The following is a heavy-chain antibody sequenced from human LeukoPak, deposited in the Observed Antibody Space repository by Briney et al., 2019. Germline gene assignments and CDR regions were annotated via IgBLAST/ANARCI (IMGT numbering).Heavy chain of an antibody. V-gene: IGHV1-8*03. D-gene: IGHD4-17*01. J-gene: IGHJ4*02. CDR2: MNPNSGDS. Sequence: ASVMVSCKASGYTFTSYHINWVRQASGQGLEWMGWMNPNSGDSGYAQKFQGRVTITRNTAITTAYMKLRSLRSEDTAVYFCARTTSLTASGYDYWGQGTLVTVSS. CDR1: GYTFTSYH. CDR3: ARTTSLTASGYDY.